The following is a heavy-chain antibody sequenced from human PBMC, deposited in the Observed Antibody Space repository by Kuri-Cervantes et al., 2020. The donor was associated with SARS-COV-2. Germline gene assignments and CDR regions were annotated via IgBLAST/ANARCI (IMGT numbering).Heavy chain of an antibody. D-gene: IGHD3-16*01. V-gene: IGHV3-33*01. CDR3: ARDGDADYVWGTPYYFDY. Sequence: LSLTCAASGFTFSTYGMHRVRQAPGKGLEWVALIWYDGSNKYYAASVKGRFTISRDNSKSTLYLQMNSLRAEDTAVYYCARDGDADYVWGTPYYFDYWGQGTLVTVSS. J-gene: IGHJ4*02. CDR1: GFTFSTYG. CDR2: IWYDGSNK.